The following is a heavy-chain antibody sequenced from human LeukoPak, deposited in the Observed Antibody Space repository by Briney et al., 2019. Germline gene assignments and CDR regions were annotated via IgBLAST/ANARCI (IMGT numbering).Heavy chain of an antibody. J-gene: IGHJ6*03. CDR3: ARVPRSYYYYYCMDV. Sequence: SETLSLTCNVSGGSISGYHWSWIRQPPGKGLEWLGYIYYSGSSNYNPSLKSRVTMSADTSKNQFSLKLSSVTAADTAVYYCARVPRSYYYYYCMDVWGKGTTVTVSS. V-gene: IGHV4-59*01. CDR1: GGSISGYH. CDR2: IYYSGSS.